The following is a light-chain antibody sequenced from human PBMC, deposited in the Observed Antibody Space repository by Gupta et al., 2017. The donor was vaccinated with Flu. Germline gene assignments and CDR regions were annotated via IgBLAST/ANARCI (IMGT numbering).Light chain of an antibody. V-gene: IGLV3-19*01. Sequence: QTVRITGQGDSLRRYYASWYRQKPGQAPVLVFYGKNNRPSGIPDRFSSSTSGNTGSLTITGAQAEDEADYYCNSRDTSGNHPVVFGGGTKLTGL. CDR2: GKN. CDR1: SLRRYY. CDR3: NSRDTSGNHPVV. J-gene: IGLJ2*01.